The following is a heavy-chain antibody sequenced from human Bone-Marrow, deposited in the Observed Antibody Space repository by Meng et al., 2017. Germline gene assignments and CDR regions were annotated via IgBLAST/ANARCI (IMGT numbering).Heavy chain of an antibody. CDR2: ISYDGSNK. D-gene: IGHD1-26*01. J-gene: IGHJ3*02. CDR3: ARPAYSGSSTSDEAFDI. V-gene: IGHV3-30*04. Sequence: GGSLRLSCAASAFTFSSFAMHWVRPAPGKGLEWVAVISYDGSNKYYADSVKGRFTISRDNSKSTLFLQMNSLRVEDTAMFYCARPAYSGSSTSDEAFDIWGQGTMVTVSS. CDR1: AFTFSSFA.